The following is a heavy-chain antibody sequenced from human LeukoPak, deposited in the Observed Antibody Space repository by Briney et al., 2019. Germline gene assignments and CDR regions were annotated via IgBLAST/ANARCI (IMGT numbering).Heavy chain of an antibody. V-gene: IGHV4-59*08. CDR1: GGSISSYY. D-gene: IGHD3-3*01. Sequence: SETLPLTCTVSGGSISSYYWSWIRQPPGKGLEWIGYIYYSGSTNYNPSLKSRVTISVDTSKNQFSLKLSSVTAADTAVYYCARHKPYDFWSGPFDPWGQGTLVTVSS. CDR3: ARHKPYDFWSGPFDP. CDR2: IYYSGST. J-gene: IGHJ5*02.